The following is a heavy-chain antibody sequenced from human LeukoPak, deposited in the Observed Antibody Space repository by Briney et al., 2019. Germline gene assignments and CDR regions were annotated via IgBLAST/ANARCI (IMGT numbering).Heavy chain of an antibody. CDR2: INPNSGGT. D-gene: IGHD1-7*01. V-gene: IGHV1-2*04. CDR1: GYTFTGYY. Sequence: GASVKVSCKASGYTFTGYYLHWVRQPPGQGPEWMGWINPNSGGTNYAQKFQGWVIMTRDTSISTAYMELSRLRSDDTAVYYCATSGTTESAFDIWGQGTLVTVSS. CDR3: ATSGTTESAFDI. J-gene: IGHJ3*02.